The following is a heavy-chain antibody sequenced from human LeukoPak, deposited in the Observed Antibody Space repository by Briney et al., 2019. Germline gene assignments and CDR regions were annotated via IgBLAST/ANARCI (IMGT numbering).Heavy chain of an antibody. Sequence: ASVKVPCKASGHTFTSYGISWVRQAPGQGLEWMGWISAYNGNTNYAQKLQGRVTMTTDTSTSTAYMELRSLRSDDTAVYYCATDVDTAMGFDYWGQGTLVTVSS. J-gene: IGHJ4*02. CDR1: GHTFTSYG. CDR2: ISAYNGNT. D-gene: IGHD5-18*01. V-gene: IGHV1-18*01. CDR3: ATDVDTAMGFDY.